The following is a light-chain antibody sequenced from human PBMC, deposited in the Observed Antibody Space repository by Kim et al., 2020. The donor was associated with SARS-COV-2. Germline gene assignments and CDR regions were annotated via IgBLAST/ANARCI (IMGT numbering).Light chain of an antibody. V-gene: IGKV1-39*01. CDR3: QQSYITPFT. CDR2: AAS. Sequence: DIQMTQSPSSLSASVGDRVTITCRTTQSISSHLNWYQQKPGRAPKLLISAASTLQGGVPSRFSGSGSETDFTLTISSLQPEDFATYFRQQSYITPFTFGPGTKVDIK. CDR1: QSISSH. J-gene: IGKJ3*01.